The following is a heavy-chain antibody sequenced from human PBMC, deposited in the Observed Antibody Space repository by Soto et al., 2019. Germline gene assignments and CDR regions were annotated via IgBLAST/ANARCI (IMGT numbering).Heavy chain of an antibody. D-gene: IGHD3-22*01. CDR2: INAGNGNT. CDR3: TRDHYDSSGYYRFDY. V-gene: IGHV1-3*01. J-gene: IGHJ4*02. CDR1: GYTFTSYA. Sequence: ASVKVSCKASGYTFTSYAMHWVRQAPGQRLEWMGWINAGNGNTKYSQKFQGRVTITRDTSASTAYMELSGLRSEDTAIYYCTRDHYDSSGYYRFDYWGQGTPVTVSS.